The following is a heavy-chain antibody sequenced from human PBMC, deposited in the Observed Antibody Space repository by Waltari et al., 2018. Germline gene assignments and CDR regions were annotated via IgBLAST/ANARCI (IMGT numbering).Heavy chain of an antibody. Sequence: EVQLVETGGGLIQPGGSLRLSCSASGFTFSNSYMNWVRQAPGKGLEWLSLTDSGDNTYYADSVKGRFTISRDSSKNTVYLQMNSLRAEDTAVYFCARVVDGSFDIWGQGTMVTVSS. V-gene: IGHV3-53*02. J-gene: IGHJ3*02. CDR3: ARVVDGSFDI. CDR1: GFTFSNSY. CDR2: TDSGDNT. D-gene: IGHD2-2*03.